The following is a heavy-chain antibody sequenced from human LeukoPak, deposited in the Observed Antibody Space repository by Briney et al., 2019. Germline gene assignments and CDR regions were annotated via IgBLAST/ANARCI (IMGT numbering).Heavy chain of an antibody. V-gene: IGHV3-30*02. J-gene: IGHJ4*02. CDR2: IRYDGSNK. D-gene: IGHD6-13*01. CDR1: GFTFSSYG. CDR3: AKVISSSSWDHIGDDY. Sequence: GGSLRLSCAASGFTFSSYGMHWVRQAPGKGLEWVAFIRYDGSNKYYADSVKGRFTISRDNSKNTLYLQMNSLRAEDTAVYYCAKVISSSSWDHIGDDYWGQGTLVTVSS.